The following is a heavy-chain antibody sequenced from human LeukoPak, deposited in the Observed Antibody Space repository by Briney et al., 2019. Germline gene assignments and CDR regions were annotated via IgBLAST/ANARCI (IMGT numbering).Heavy chain of an antibody. J-gene: IGHJ4*02. CDR2: SHNSGSS. CDR1: GASISSHY. Sequence: PSETLSLTCTVSGASISSHYWSWIRQPPGKGLEWIGYSHNSGSSDYNPSLKSRVTISVDMSKNQFSLKLSSVTAADTAVYYCARGGWSLDYWGQGTLVTVSS. D-gene: IGHD6-19*01. V-gene: IGHV4-59*08. CDR3: ARGGWSLDY.